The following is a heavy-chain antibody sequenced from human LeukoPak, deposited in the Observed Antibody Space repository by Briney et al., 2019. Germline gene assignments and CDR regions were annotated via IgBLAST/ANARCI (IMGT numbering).Heavy chain of an antibody. D-gene: IGHD5-18*01. CDR2: ISWNSGSI. CDR1: GFTFDDYA. CDR3: AKDISAGYSYGYYFDY. J-gene: IGHJ4*02. V-gene: IGHV3-9*01. Sequence: GRSLRLSCAASGFTFDDYAMHWVRQAPGKGLEWVSGISWNSGSIGYADSVKGRFTISRDNAKNSLYPQMNSLRAEDTALYYCAKDISAGYSYGYYFDYWGQGTLVTVSS.